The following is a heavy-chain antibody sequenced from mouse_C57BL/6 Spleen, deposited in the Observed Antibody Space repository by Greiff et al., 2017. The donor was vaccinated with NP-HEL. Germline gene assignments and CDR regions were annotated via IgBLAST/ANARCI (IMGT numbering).Heavy chain of an antibody. CDR2: ISYDGSN. Sequence: DVKLVESGPGLVKPSQSLSLTCSVTGYSITSGYYWNWIRQFPGNKLEWMGYISYDGSNNYNPSLKNRISITRDTSKNQFFLKLNSVTTEDTATYYCARDWDDYWGQGTTLTVSS. CDR3: ARDWDDY. CDR1: GYSITSGYY. V-gene: IGHV3-6*01. J-gene: IGHJ2*01. D-gene: IGHD4-1*01.